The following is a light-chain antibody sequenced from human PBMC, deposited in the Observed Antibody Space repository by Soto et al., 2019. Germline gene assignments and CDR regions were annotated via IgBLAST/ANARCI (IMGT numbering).Light chain of an antibody. J-gene: IGLJ1*01. CDR3: SSYTSSSTLYV. V-gene: IGLV2-14*01. CDR2: EVS. CDR1: SSDVGGYNY. Sequence: QSALTQPAYVTGSPGQSITISCTGTSSDVGGYNYVSWYQQHPGKAPKLVIYEVSNRPSGVSNRFSGSKSGNTASLTISGLQSEDEADYYCSSYTSSSTLYVFGTGTKVTVL.